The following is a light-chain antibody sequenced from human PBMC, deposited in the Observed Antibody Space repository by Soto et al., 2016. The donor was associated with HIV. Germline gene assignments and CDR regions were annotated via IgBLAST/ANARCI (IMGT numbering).Light chain of an antibody. J-gene: IGKJ1*01. Sequence: DIQMTQSPSTLSASVGDRVTITCRASQTISNLLAWYQQKPGKAPNLLISRASNLENGVLSRFSGSGSGTEFTLTISSLQPDDFAIXHCQHYYTYPWTFGQGTKVEVK. CDR1: QTISNL. CDR3: QHYYTYPWT. CDR2: RAS. V-gene: IGKV1-5*03.